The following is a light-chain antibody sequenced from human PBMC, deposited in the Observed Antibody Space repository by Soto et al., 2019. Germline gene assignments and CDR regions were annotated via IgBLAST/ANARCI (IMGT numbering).Light chain of an antibody. CDR3: EQYDKWPPWT. V-gene: IGKV3-15*01. CDR2: DAN. Sequence: EIVMTQSPATLSVSPGESATVPCRASQSVNSNLAWYQQKVGQAPRLLIYDANTRATGIPARFSGSGSGTEFTLTISSLQSEDFAVYYCEQYDKWPPWTFGQGTKVEIK. J-gene: IGKJ1*01. CDR1: QSVNSN.